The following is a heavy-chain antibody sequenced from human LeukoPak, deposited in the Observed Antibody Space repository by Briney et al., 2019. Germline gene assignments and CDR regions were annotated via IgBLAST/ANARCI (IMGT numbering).Heavy chain of an antibody. J-gene: IGHJ4*02. Sequence: GGSLRLSCAASGFTFSSYSMNWVRQAPGKGLEWVSYISSSGSTIYYADSVKGRFTISRDNAKNSLYLQMNSLRAEDTAVYYCARDNFLRGGNDYWGQGTLVTVSS. CDR2: ISSSGSTI. CDR3: ARDNFLRGGNDY. D-gene: IGHD3-10*01. V-gene: IGHV3-48*04. CDR1: GFTFSSYS.